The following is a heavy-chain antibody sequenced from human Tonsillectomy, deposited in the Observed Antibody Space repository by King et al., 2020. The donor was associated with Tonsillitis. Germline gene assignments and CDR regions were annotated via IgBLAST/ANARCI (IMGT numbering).Heavy chain of an antibody. V-gene: IGHV3-66*01. CDR3: AREITTYGDYAAFDY. J-gene: IGHJ4*02. D-gene: IGHD4-17*01. CDR1: GFTVSSNNF. CDR2: IYSGGST. Sequence: VQLVESGGGLVQPGGSLRLSCAASGFTVSSNNFRNWVRQAPGRGLEWGSVIYSGGSTYYADSLKGRFTISRDNSKNTLYLQMNSLRAEDTAVYYCAREITTYGDYAAFDYWGQGTLVTVSS.